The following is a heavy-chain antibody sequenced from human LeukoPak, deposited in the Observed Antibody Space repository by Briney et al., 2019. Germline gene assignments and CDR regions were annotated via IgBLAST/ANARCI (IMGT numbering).Heavy chain of an antibody. J-gene: IGHJ6*03. CDR1: GFSFSDYY. V-gene: IGHV4-34*01. CDR2: INHSGST. D-gene: IGHD3-10*01. CDR3: ARGSGWGYYYYMDV. Sequence: PGGSLRLSCEASGFSFSDYYMSWIRQPPGKGLEWIGEINHSGSTNYNPSLKSRVTISVDTSKNQFSLKLSSVTAADTAVYYCARGSGWGYYYYMDVWGKGTTVTVSS.